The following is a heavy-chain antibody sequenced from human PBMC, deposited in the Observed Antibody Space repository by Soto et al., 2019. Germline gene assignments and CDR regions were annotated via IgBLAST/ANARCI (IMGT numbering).Heavy chain of an antibody. V-gene: IGHV1-69*01. CDR3: ARGTFYYDSSGYRHFDY. D-gene: IGHD3-22*01. Sequence: QVQLVQSGAEVKKGGSSVKVSCKASGGTFSTYGIGWVRQAPGQGLEWMGGIIPMFGSAKYAQKFQGRVTITADESMNTLYMELSSLRSEDTAVYYCARGTFYYDSSGYRHFDYWGQGTLVTVSS. CDR2: IIPMFGSA. CDR1: GGTFSTYG. J-gene: IGHJ4*02.